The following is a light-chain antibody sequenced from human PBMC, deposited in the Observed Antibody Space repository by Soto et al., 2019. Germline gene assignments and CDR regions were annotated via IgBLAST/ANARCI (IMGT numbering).Light chain of an antibody. CDR1: QSVSSSC. J-gene: IGKJ4*01. CDR2: GTS. CDR3: QQYGRT. V-gene: IGKV3-20*01. Sequence: EIVWTQSPGSLSLSPGERATRSCRASQSVSSSCLAWYKQKPGQAPRLLTFGTSSSANGIPDRFSGNGSGTDFTLTISKLGPEDFAVYCCQQYGRTFGGGTKVEIK.